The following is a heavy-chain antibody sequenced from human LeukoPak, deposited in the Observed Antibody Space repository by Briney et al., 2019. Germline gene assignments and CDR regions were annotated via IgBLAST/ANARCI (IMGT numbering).Heavy chain of an antibody. J-gene: IGHJ4*02. V-gene: IGHV3-21*01. CDR2: IMSSGTYT. D-gene: IGHD2-2*01. CDR3: ARLREVGIIPAAVDY. CDR1: GLTFSYYT. Sequence: GGSLRLSCAASGLTFSYYTVTWVRQAPGKGLEWVSAIMSSGTYTFYADSVKGRFTISRDNAKNSLYLQMNCLRAADTAVYYCARLREVGIIPAAVDYWGQGILVTVSS.